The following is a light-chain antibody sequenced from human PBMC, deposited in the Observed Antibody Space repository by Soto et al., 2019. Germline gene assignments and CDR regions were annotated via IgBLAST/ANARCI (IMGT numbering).Light chain of an antibody. J-gene: IGKJ2*01. V-gene: IGKV1-9*01. CDR3: QQRNSYPRT. Sequence: DIQFTQSPSFLSSSVLERFTITCRASQGINIFLAWFQQKPGKAPNLLISAASTLQSGVPSRFSGSGSETEFTLTITSLQPEDSATYYCQQRNSYPRTFGQGTKVDIK. CDR1: QGINIF. CDR2: AAS.